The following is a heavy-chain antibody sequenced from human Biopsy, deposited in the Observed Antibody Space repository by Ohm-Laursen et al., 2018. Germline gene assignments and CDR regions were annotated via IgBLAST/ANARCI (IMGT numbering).Heavy chain of an antibody. CDR1: GFTFTSYA. CDR2: ISYDGSGE. D-gene: IGHD4-11*01. J-gene: IGHJ2*01. Sequence: SLRLSCAASGFTFTSYAMHWVRQAPGKGLEWVAVISYDGSGEYYADSLQGRFIISRDSPKNTVDLQMNSLRAEDTAVYFCARDGKRWDYSTYFSWHFDLWGRGTLITVSS. CDR3: ARDGKRWDYSTYFSWHFDL. V-gene: IGHV3-30*03.